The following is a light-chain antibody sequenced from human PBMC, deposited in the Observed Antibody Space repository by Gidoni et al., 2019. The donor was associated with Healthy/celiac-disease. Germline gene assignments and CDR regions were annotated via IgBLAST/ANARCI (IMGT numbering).Light chain of an antibody. CDR1: QSVSSN. J-gene: IGKJ4*01. V-gene: IGKV3D-15*01. CDR3: QQYNNWPPLT. Sequence: EIVMTPSPATPSVSPGERATLSCRASQSVSSNFAWYQQKPGQAPRLLSYGASTRATGIPARFSGSGSGTEFTLTISSLQSEDFAVYYCQQYNNWPPLTFGGGTKVEIK. CDR2: GAS.